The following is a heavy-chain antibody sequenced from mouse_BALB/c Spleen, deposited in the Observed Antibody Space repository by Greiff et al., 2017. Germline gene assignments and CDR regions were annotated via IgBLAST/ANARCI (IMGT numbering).Heavy chain of an antibody. CDR1: GFTFSSFG. Sequence: EVKVVESGGGLVQPGGSRKLSCAASGFTFSSFGMHWVRQAPEKGLEWVAYISSGSSTIYYADTVKGRFTISRDNPKNTLFLQMTSLRSEDTAMYYCARNGNLYYYAMDYWGQGTSVTVSS. V-gene: IGHV5-17*02. CDR2: ISSGSSTI. D-gene: IGHD2-1*01. CDR3: ARNGNLYYYAMDY. J-gene: IGHJ4*01.